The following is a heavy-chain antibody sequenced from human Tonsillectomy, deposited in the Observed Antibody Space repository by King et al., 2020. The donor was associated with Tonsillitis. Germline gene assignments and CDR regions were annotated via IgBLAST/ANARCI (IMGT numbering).Heavy chain of an antibody. Sequence: VQLVQSGAEVKKPGSSVKVSCKASGDTFNSHSINWVRQAPGQGLEWVGGSIPILGTAIYAQNFQGRVTITADESTTTAYMELSSLRSEDTAVYYCARGSWVGVAEFGRDYFDSWGQGTLVTVSS. V-gene: IGHV1-69*16. J-gene: IGHJ4*02. D-gene: IGHD2-15*01. CDR1: GDTFNSHS. CDR3: ARGSWVGVAEFGRDYFDS. CDR2: SIPILGTA.